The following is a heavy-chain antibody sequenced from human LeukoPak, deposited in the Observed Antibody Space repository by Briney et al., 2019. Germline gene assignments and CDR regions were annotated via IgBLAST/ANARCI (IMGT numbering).Heavy chain of an antibody. CDR2: INPDSGGT. V-gene: IGHV1-2*02. D-gene: IGHD6-13*01. J-gene: IGHJ4*02. CDR1: GYIFTNYY. Sequence: ASVKVSCKASGYIFTNYYMHWVRQAPGQGLEWMGWINPDSGGTNYAQKFQGRVTMTRDTSISTAYMELSRLRSDDTAVYYCARGWAGFDYWGQGTLVTVSS. CDR3: ARGWAGFDY.